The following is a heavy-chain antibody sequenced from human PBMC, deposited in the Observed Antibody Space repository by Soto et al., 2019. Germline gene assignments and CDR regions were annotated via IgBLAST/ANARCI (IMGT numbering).Heavy chain of an antibody. CDR1: GYTFTSYA. V-gene: IGHV1-3*01. CDR2: INAGNGNT. CDR3: ARDLGGWPDY. J-gene: IGHJ4*02. Sequence: QDQLVQSGAEVRKPGASVKVSCKGCGYTFTSYAIHWVRQAPGQRLEWMGWINAGNGNTKYSQKFQERVTITRDTSASTAYMELSSRRSEDTAVYYCARDLGGWPDYWGQGTLVTVSS. D-gene: IGHD6-19*01.